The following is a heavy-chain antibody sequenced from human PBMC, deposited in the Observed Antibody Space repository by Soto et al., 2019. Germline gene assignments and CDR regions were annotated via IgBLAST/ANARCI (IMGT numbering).Heavy chain of an antibody. V-gene: IGHV1-3*01. Sequence: VSVKVSCKASGYTFTSYAMHWVRQAPGQRLEWMGWINAGNGNTKYSQKFQGRVTMTRDTSTSTVYMELSSLRSEDTAVYYCAISGWGYYYYGMDVWGQGTTVTVSS. CDR3: AISGWGYYYYGMDV. J-gene: IGHJ6*02. CDR2: INAGNGNT. CDR1: GYTFTSYA. D-gene: IGHD1-26*01.